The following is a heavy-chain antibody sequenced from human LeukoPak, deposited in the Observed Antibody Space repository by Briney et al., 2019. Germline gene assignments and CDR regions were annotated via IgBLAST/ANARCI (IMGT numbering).Heavy chain of an antibody. J-gene: IGHJ6*02. CDR3: ARGEDYYGMDV. D-gene: IGHD1-26*01. CDR2: IIPILGIA. CDR1: GGTFSSYA. V-gene: IGHV1-69*04. Sequence: SVKVSCKASGGTFSSYAISWVRQAPGQGLEWMGRIIPILGIANYAQKFQGRVTITADKSTSTAYMELSSLRSEDTAVYYCARGEDYYGMDVWGQGTTVTVSS.